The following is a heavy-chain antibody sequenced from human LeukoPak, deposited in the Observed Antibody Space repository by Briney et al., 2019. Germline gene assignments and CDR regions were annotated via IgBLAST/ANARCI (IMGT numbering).Heavy chain of an antibody. CDR2: INHSGST. V-gene: IGHV4-34*01. Sequence: SETLSLTCAVYGGSFSGYYWSWIRQPPGKGLEWIGEINHSGSTNYNPSLKSRVTISVDTSKNQLSLKLSSVTAADTAVYYCARARGYYDSSSTTYDYWGQGTLVTVSS. D-gene: IGHD3-22*01. J-gene: IGHJ4*02. CDR1: GGSFSGYY. CDR3: ARARGYYDSSSTTYDY.